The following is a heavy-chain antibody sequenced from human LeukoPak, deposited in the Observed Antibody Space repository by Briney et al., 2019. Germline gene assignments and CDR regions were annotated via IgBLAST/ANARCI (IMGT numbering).Heavy chain of an antibody. CDR2: IIPIFGTA. CDR1: GGTFSSYA. Sequence: ASVKVSCKASGGTFSSYAISWVRQAPGQGLEWMERIIPIFGTANYAQKFQGRVTITTDESTSTAYMELSSLRSEDTAVYYCATGYCSSTSCYELLLYYFDYWGQGTLVTVSS. CDR3: ATGYCSSTSCYELLLYYFDY. V-gene: IGHV1-69*05. J-gene: IGHJ4*02. D-gene: IGHD2-2*01.